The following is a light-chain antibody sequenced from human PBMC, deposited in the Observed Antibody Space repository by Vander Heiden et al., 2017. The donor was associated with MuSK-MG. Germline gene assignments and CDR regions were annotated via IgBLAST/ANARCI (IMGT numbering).Light chain of an antibody. Sequence: DIVMTQSPLSLPVTPGDPASISCRSSQSLLYSNGYNYLDWYLQKPGQSPQLLIYLGSYRASGVPDRFSGSGSGTDFTLKISRVEAEDVGVYYCMQDLQTGTFGPGTKVVIK. CDR2: LGS. J-gene: IGKJ3*01. V-gene: IGKV2-28*01. CDR1: QSLLYSNGYNY. CDR3: MQDLQTGT.